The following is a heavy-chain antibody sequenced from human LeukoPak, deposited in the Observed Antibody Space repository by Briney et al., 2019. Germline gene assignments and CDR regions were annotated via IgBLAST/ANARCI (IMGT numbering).Heavy chain of an antibody. V-gene: IGHV3-30*03. CDR3: VRDRFYSFDY. Sequence: GSLRLSCAASGFTFTSYGMHWVRQAPGKGLEWVAVISYDGSDKSYADSVKGRFTISRDNSKNTLYLQMNSLRAEDTAVYYCVRDRFYSFDYWGQGTLVTVSS. CDR1: GFTFTSYG. J-gene: IGHJ4*02. CDR2: ISYDGSDK.